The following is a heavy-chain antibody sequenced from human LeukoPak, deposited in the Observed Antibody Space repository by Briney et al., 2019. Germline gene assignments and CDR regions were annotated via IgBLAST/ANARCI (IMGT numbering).Heavy chain of an antibody. Sequence: GGTLRLSCAASGFTFSSYVMSWVRQAPGKGLEWVSAISGSGGSTYYAVSVKGRFTISRDKSKNTLSSQMNILRAEDTAVYYCAKDRHFEGSGSSTWEWDVWGKGTTVTISS. CDR2: ISGSGGST. D-gene: IGHD3-10*01. CDR1: GFTFSSYV. V-gene: IGHV3-23*01. CDR3: AKDRHFEGSGSSTWEWDV. J-gene: IGHJ6*04.